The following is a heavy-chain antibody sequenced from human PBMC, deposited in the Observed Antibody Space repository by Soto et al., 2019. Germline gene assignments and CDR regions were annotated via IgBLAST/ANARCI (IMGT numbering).Heavy chain of an antibody. CDR3: ARGSNITMVRGVISYGMDV. CDR1: GGTFSSYA. CDR2: IIPIFGTA. J-gene: IGHJ6*02. D-gene: IGHD3-10*01. V-gene: IGHV1-69*06. Sequence: QVQLVQSGAEVKKPGSSVKVSCKASGGTFSSYAISWVRQAPGQGLEWMGGIIPIFGTANYAQKFQGRVKITADKSTSTAYMELSSLRSEDTAVYYCARGSNITMVRGVISYGMDVWGQGTTVTVSS.